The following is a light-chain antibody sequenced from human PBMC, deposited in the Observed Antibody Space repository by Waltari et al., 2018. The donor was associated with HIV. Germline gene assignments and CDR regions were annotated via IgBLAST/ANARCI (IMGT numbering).Light chain of an antibody. CDR1: QGLSVRY. V-gene: IGKV3-20*01. CDR2: EGV. Sequence: EIVLTQSPGTLSLSPGDSVTLSCRASQGLSVRYIAWYQQRPGQPPRLLIYEGVTRATGIPDRFSGSGSVRDFSLSISRLEPEDFAVYFCQQYSDSPPGTFGQGTKVEMK. CDR3: QQYSDSPPGT. J-gene: IGKJ1*01.